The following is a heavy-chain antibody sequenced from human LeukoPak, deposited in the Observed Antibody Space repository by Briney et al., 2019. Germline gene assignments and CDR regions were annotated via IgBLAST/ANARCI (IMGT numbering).Heavy chain of an antibody. J-gene: IGHJ4*02. D-gene: IGHD3-9*01. CDR2: IYSGGST. Sequence: GGSLRLSCAASGFTVGSNYMSWVRQAPGRGLEGVSVIYSGGSTYYADSVKGRFTISRDNSKNTLYLQMNSLRAEDTAVYYCARARYYDILTGYHYYFDYWGQGTLVTVSS. V-gene: IGHV3-66*01. CDR3: ARARYYDILTGYHYYFDY. CDR1: GFTVGSNY.